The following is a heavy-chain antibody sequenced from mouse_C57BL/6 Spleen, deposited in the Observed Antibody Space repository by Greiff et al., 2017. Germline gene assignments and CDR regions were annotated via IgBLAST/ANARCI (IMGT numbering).Heavy chain of an antibody. CDR3: AREGVFYYFDY. Sequence: VQLQQPGAELVRPGSSVKLSCKASGYTFTSYWMDWVKQRPGQGLEWIGNIYPSDSETHYNQKFKDKATLTVDKSSSTAYMQLSSLTSEDSAVXYCAREGVFYYFDYWGQGTTLTVSS. CDR1: GYTFTSYW. V-gene: IGHV1-61*01. J-gene: IGHJ2*01. CDR2: IYPSDSET.